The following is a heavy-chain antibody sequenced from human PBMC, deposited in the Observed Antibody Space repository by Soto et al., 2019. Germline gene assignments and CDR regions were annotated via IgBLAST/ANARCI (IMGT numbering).Heavy chain of an antibody. V-gene: IGHV4-59*01. CDR3: ARGVGQLVDRWFEH. CDR2: IYYSGST. D-gene: IGHD6-6*01. CDR1: GGSISSYY. J-gene: IGHJ5*02. Sequence: PSETLSLTCTVSGGSISSYYWSWIRQPPGKGLEWIGYIYYSGSTNYNPSLKSRVTLSVDTSKNQFSLKLSSVTAADTAVYYCARGVGQLVDRWFEHWGQGPLVTVSS.